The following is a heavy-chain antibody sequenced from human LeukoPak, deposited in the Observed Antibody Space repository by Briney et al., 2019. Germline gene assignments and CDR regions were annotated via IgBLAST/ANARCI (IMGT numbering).Heavy chain of an antibody. D-gene: IGHD6-13*01. CDR1: GFTFSSYG. CDR3: ARDPESSSFDL. J-gene: IGHJ4*02. Sequence: PGGSLRLSCAASGFTFSSYGMHWVRQAPGEGLEWVAVIWYDGSNKYYADSVKGRFTISRDNSKNTLYLEINSLRADDTAVYYCARDPESSSFDLWGRGALVTVSS. CDR2: IWYDGSNK. V-gene: IGHV3-33*01.